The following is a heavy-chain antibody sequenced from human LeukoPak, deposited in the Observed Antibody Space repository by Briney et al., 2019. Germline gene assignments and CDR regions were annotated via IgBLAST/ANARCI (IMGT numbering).Heavy chain of an antibody. CDR3: ARGEDTYYYDSSGYYYDY. CDR2: INPSGGST. D-gene: IGHD3-22*01. J-gene: IGHJ4*02. CDR1: GYTFTSYY. Sequence: ASVKVSCKASGYTFTSYYMHWVRQAPGQGLEWMGIINPSGGSTSYAQKFQGRVTMTRDTSTSTVYMELSSLRSEDTAVYYCARGEDTYYYDSSGYYYDYWGQGTLVTVSS. V-gene: IGHV1-46*01.